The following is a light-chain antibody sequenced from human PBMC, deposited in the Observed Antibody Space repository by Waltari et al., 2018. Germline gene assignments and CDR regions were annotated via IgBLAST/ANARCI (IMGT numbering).Light chain of an antibody. CDR3: QAWVSNTAVV. CDR1: ELAEKN. CDR2: QGN. Sequence: SYEVTQPPSVSVSPGQTATITCSGDELAEKNPFWYQKRPGQSPVLLLYQGNKRPSGTPDRFSGSNSGNTVTLTITGALAVDEADYYCQAWVSNTAVVFGGGTKLTVL. V-gene: IGLV3-1*01. J-gene: IGLJ2*01.